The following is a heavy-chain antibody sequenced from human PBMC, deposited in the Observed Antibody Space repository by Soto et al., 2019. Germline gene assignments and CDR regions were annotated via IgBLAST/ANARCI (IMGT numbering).Heavy chain of an antibody. CDR3: ARFGPIDLEYSSSSGYYYYGMDV. D-gene: IGHD6-6*01. V-gene: IGHV4-31*03. J-gene: IGHJ6*02. Sequence: SETLSLTCTVSGGSISSGGYYWSWIRQHPGKGLEWIGYIYYSGSTYYNPSLKSRVTISVDTSKNQFSLKLSSVTAADTAVYYCARFGPIDLEYSSSSGYYYYGMDVWGQGTTVTVSS. CDR2: IYYSGST. CDR1: GGSISSGGYY.